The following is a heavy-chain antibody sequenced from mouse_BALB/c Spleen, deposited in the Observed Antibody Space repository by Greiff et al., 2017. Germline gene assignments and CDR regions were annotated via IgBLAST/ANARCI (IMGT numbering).Heavy chain of an antibody. CDR1: GFSLTSYG. CDR3: ARDRFAY. V-gene: IGHV2-9*02. J-gene: IGHJ3*01. CDR2: IWAGGST. Sequence: QVQLKESGPGLVAPSQSLSITCTVSGFSLTSYGVHWVRQPPGKGLEWLGVIWAGGSTNYNSGLMSRLSISKDNSKSQVFLKMNSLQTDDTAMYYCARDRFAYWGQGTLVTVSA.